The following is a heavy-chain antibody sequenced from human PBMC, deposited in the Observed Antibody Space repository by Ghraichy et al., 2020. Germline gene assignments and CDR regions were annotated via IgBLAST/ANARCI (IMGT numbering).Heavy chain of an antibody. D-gene: IGHD3-10*01. Sequence: ASVKVSCKASGYTFTSYDINWVRQATGQGLEWMGWMNPNSGNTGYAQKFQGRVTMTRNTSISTAYMELSSLRSEDTAVYYCARGYYYGSGSQDYYYYGMDVWGQGTTVTVSS. CDR2: MNPNSGNT. CDR1: GYTFTSYD. J-gene: IGHJ6*02. V-gene: IGHV1-8*01. CDR3: ARGYYYGSGSQDYYYYGMDV.